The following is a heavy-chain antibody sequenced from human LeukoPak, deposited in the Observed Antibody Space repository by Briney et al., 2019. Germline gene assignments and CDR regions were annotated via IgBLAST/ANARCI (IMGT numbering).Heavy chain of an antibody. V-gene: IGHV4-34*01. D-gene: IGHD5-18*01. Sequence: KPSETLSLTCAVYGGSFNGYYWSWIRQPPGKGLEWIGEINHSGSTNYSPSLKSRVTLSVDTSKNQFSLRLSSVTAADTAVYYCAKSSYSIFDYWGQGTLVTVSS. J-gene: IGHJ4*02. CDR1: GGSFNGYY. CDR2: INHSGST. CDR3: AKSSYSIFDY.